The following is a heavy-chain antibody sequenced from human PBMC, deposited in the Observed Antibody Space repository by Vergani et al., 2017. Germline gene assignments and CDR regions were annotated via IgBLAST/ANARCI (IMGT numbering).Heavy chain of an antibody. J-gene: IGHJ6*02. Sequence: EVQLLESGGGLVQPGGSLRLSCAASGFTFSSYAMSWVRQAPGKGLEWVSAISGSGGSTYYADSVKCRFTISRDNSKNTLYLQMNSLSAEDTAVYYCAKGVYCSSTSCYEGRGYYYGMGVWGQGTTVTFSS. V-gene: IGHV3-23*01. CDR3: AKGVYCSSTSCYEGRGYYYGMGV. CDR1: GFTFSSYA. D-gene: IGHD2-2*01. CDR2: ISGSGGST.